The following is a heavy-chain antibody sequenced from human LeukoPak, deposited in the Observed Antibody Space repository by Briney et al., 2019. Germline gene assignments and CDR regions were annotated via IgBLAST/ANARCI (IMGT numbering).Heavy chain of an antibody. CDR2: IYYSGST. J-gene: IGHJ3*02. CDR3: ARPNNWNLDPHAFDI. CDR1: GGSISSYY. Sequence: TSSQTLSLTCTVSGGSISSYYWSWIRQPPGKGLEWIGYIYYSGSTNYNPSLKSRVTISVDTSKNQFSLKLSSVTAADTAVYYCARPNNWNLDPHAFDIWGQGTMVTVSS. V-gene: IGHV4-59*01. D-gene: IGHD1-20*01.